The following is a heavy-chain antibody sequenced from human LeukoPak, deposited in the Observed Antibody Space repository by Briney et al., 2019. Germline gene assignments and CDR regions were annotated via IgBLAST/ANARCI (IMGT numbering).Heavy chain of an antibody. CDR1: GSAFSSFG. CDR2: ISVSGGST. J-gene: IGHJ4*02. Sequence: GGSLRLSCAASGSAFSSFGMSWVRQAPGKGLEWVSAISVSGGSTNYADSVKGRFTISRDNSKNTLYLQMNSLRAEGTAVYYCAKVFFMDYWGQGTLVTVSS. CDR3: AKVFFMDY. D-gene: IGHD2-8*01. V-gene: IGHV3-23*01.